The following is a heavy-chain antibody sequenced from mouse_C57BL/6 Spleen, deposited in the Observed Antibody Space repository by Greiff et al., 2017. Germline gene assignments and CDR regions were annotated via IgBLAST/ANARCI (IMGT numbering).Heavy chain of an antibody. J-gene: IGHJ4*01. CDR1: GFTFSDYG. Sequence: EVQVVESGGGLVKPGGSLKLSCAASGFTFSDYGMHWVRQAPGRGLEWVGNIGSGSSAIYYEDTVKGRFTISRDNAKNTLFLQMTSLRSENTAMYYCANLYYDGGSYWYAMDYWGQGTSVTVSS. CDR2: IGSGSSAI. V-gene: IGHV5-17*01. D-gene: IGHD1-1*01. CDR3: ANLYYDGGSYWYAMDY.